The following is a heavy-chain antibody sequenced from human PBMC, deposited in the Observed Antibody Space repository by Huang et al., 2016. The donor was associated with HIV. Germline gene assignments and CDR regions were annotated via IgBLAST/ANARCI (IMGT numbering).Heavy chain of an antibody. CDR3: ARDRITQCNGGRCYSDWSDP. CDR2: IYYPGTT. D-gene: IGHD2-15*01. Sequence: QVQLQESGPGPVKPSQTLSLTCTVSGDSISRGGYLWSWIRQSPGTGMEWIGSIYYPGTTSYNPSLMSRVTMSVDTSKNQFSRRLTSVTAEDTAVYYCARDRITQCNGGRCYSDWSDPWGQGTLVIVSS. V-gene: IGHV4-30-4*08. J-gene: IGHJ5*02. CDR1: GDSISRGGYL.